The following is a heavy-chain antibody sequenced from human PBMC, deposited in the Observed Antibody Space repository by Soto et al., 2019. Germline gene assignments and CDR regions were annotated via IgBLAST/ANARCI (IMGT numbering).Heavy chain of an antibody. J-gene: IGHJ5*02. CDR1: GYSFTGYY. CDR3: ARETDHFTTGAHDL. CDR2: IIPHSGEA. Sequence: QVQLVQSGAEVKRPGASVKVSCKASGYSFTGYYMHWVRQAPGQGLEWMGWIIPHSGEANYAQKLQARHALTRDTPVTTAYMQLSGLTSDDTAVYYCARETDHFTTGAHDLWGQGALVTVSS. D-gene: IGHD1-26*01. V-gene: IGHV1-2*02.